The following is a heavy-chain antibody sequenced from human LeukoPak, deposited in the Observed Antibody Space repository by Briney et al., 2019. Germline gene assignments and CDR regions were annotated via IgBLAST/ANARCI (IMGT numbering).Heavy chain of an antibody. Sequence: GGSLRLSCAASGFTFSSSAMSWVRQVPGKGLEWVSGISASGGSTSYADSVRGRFTISRDNSKNTLYVQMNSLRDEDTAVYYCAKDRRWESPHYLDSWGQGTLVTVSS. CDR3: AKDRRWESPHYLDS. V-gene: IGHV3-23*01. J-gene: IGHJ4*02. CDR1: GFTFSSSA. CDR2: ISASGGST. D-gene: IGHD1-26*01.